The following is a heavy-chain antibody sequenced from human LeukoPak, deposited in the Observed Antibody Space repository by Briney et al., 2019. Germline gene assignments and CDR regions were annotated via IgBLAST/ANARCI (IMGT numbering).Heavy chain of an antibody. CDR3: ARDSWAVAGLYY. J-gene: IGHJ4*02. CDR2: IYSGGTT. CDR1: GFTVNSNY. Sequence: PGGSLRLSCAASGFTVNSNYMTWVRQAPGKGLEWVSLIYSGGTTYYADSVKGRFTISRDNSKNTLYLQMNSLRAEDTAVYYCARDSWAVAGLYYWGQGTLVTVS. D-gene: IGHD6-19*01. V-gene: IGHV3-66*01.